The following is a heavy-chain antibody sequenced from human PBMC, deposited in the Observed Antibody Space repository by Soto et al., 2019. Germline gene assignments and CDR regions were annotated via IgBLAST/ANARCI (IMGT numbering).Heavy chain of an antibody. J-gene: IGHJ6*02. Sequence: QVQLVQSGAEVKKPGSSVKVACKASGGTFSRNAISWGRQAPGQGLEWMGGIIPIFGTVKYAQKFQGRITINADESTSTVYMELSSLRSEDTALYWCARGNKEWEQREPYYYYGMDVWGQGTTVTVSS. CDR2: IIPIFGTV. CDR1: GGTFSRNA. CDR3: ARGNKEWEQREPYYYYGMDV. D-gene: IGHD1-26*01. V-gene: IGHV1-69*01.